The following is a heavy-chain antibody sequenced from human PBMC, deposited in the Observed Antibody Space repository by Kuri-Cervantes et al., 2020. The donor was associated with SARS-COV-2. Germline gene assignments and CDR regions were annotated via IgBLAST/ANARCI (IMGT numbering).Heavy chain of an antibody. CDR1: GFTFSSYA. V-gene: IGHV3-23*03. Sequence: GESLKISCAASGFTFSSYAMSWVRQAPGKGLEWVSVIYSGGSSTYYADSVKGRFTISRDNSKNTLYLQMNSLRAEDTAVYYCARPQGYCSGGSCPDAFDIWGQGTMVTVSS. CDR3: ARPQGYCSGGSCPDAFDI. CDR2: IYSGGSST. D-gene: IGHD2-15*01. J-gene: IGHJ3*02.